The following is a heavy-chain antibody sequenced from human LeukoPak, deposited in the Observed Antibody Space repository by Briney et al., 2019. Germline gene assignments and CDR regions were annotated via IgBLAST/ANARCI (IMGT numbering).Heavy chain of an antibody. CDR2: IIPIFGTA. V-gene: IGHV1-69*05. CDR3: ARDEYSSSAVYYYYMDV. D-gene: IGHD6-6*01. J-gene: IGHJ6*03. CDR1: GGTFSSYA. Sequence: VASVKVSCKASGGTFSSYAISWVRQAPGQGLEWMGRIIPIFGTANYAQKFQGRVTITTDESTSTAYMELSSLRSEDTAVYYCARDEYSSSAVYYYYMDVWGKGTTVTVSS.